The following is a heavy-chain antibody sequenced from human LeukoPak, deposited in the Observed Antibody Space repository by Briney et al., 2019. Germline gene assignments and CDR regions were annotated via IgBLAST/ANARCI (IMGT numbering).Heavy chain of an antibody. CDR2: INPNSGGT. CDR3: ARVGQRGLNSSSAALFDY. D-gene: IGHD6-6*01. CDR1: GYTFTDYF. J-gene: IGHJ4*02. Sequence: GASVKVSCKASGYTFTDYFMHWVRQAPGQGLEWMGWINPNSGGTNYAQKFQGRVTMTRDTSISTAYMELSRLRSDDTAVYYCARVGQRGLNSSSAALFDYWGQGTLVTVSS. V-gene: IGHV1-2*02.